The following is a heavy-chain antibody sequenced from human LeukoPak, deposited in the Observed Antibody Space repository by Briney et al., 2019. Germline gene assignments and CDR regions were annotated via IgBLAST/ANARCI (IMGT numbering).Heavy chain of an antibody. D-gene: IGHD1-26*01. J-gene: IGHJ4*02. CDR1: GGSISSYY. V-gene: IGHV4-59*01. CDR2: IYYSGST. Sequence: SETLPLTCTVSGGSISSYYWSWIRQPPGKGLEWIGYIYYSGSTNYNPSLKSRVTISVDTSKNQFSLKLSSVTAADTAVYYCARDKVGFGYWGQGTLVTVSS. CDR3: ARDKVGFGY.